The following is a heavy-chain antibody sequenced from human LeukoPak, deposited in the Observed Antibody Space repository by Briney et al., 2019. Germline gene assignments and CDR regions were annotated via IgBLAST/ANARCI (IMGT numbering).Heavy chain of an antibody. CDR3: ARVVKDSSSSGYYYMDV. J-gene: IGHJ6*03. V-gene: IGHV1-2*06. CDR1: GYTFTGYY. CDR2: INPNSGGT. Sequence: ASVKVSCKASGYTFTGYYMHWVRQAPGQGLEWMGRINPNSGGTNYAQKFQGRVTMTRDTSISTVYMELSRLRSDDTAVYYCARVVKDSSSSGYYYMDVWGKGTTVTVSS. D-gene: IGHD6-6*01.